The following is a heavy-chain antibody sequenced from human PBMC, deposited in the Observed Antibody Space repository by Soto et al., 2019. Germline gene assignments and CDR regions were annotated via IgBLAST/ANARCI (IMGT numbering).Heavy chain of an antibody. J-gene: IGHJ5*02. CDR3: VKGRGRSSSSWFDP. Sequence: GGSLRLSCAASGFTFDDYAMHWVRQAPGKGLEWVSGISWNSGSIGYADSVKGRFTISRDNAKNSLYLQMNSLRVEDTALYYCVKGRGRSSSSWFDPWGQGTLVTVSS. CDR2: ISWNSGSI. CDR1: GFTFDDYA. D-gene: IGHD6-6*01. V-gene: IGHV3-9*01.